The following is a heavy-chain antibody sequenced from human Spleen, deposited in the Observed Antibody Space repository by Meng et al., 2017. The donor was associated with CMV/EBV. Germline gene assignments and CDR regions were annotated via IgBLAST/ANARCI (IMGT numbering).Heavy chain of an antibody. CDR3: AKSDGDYVFSFDY. D-gene: IGHD4-17*01. J-gene: IGHJ4*02. CDR1: GGTFTSYA. Sequence: KASGGTFTSYAISWVRQAPGQELEWMGAIIPIFGTSNYAQSLQGRVTITTDESMTTAYMELSGLKSEDTAVYYCAKSDGDYVFSFDYWGQGTLVTVSS. CDR2: IIPIFGTS. V-gene: IGHV1-69*05.